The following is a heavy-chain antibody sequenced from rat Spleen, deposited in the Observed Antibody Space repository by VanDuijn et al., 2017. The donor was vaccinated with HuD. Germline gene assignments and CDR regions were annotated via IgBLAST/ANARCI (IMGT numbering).Heavy chain of an antibody. CDR3: ARHDNYDATGY. CDR2: ISYEGSST. V-gene: IGHV5-22*01. J-gene: IGHJ2*01. D-gene: IGHD1-12*01. Sequence: EVQLVESGGGLVQPGRSLKLSCEASGFTFSNYDMAWVRQSPKKGLEWVASISYEGSSTYYGDSVKGRFTISRDNAKSTLYLQMNSLRSEDTATYYCARHDNYDATGYWGQGVMVTVSS. CDR1: GFTFSNYD.